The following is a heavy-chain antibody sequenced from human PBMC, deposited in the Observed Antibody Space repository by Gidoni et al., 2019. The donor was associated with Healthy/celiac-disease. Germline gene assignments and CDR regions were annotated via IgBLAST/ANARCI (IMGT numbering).Heavy chain of an antibody. D-gene: IGHD2-15*01. CDR1: VGSISSGGYY. J-gene: IGHJ4*02. Sequence: QVQLQESGPGLVKPSQTLSLTCTFSVGSISSGGYYWSWIRQHPGKGLEWIGYIYYSGSTYYNPSLKSRVTISVDTSKNQFSLKLSSVTAADTAVYYCARGTSGGSVPVFDYWGQGTLVTVSS. CDR3: ARGTSGGSVPVFDY. V-gene: IGHV4-31*03. CDR2: IYYSGST.